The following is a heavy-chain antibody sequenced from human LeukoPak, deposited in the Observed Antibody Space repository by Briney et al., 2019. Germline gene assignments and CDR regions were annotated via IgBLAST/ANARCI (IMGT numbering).Heavy chain of an antibody. CDR2: ISDSGGET. Sequence: GGSLRLSCAASGFTFSYYAMSWVRQAPGRGLEWVSVISDSGGETSYADSGKGRFTISRDNSKNTVYLQMSSLRAEDTALYHCARGSLSYSNSLLDYYMDVWGKGTTVTVSS. J-gene: IGHJ6*03. D-gene: IGHD4-11*01. V-gene: IGHV3-23*01. CDR3: ARGSLSYSNSLLDYYMDV. CDR1: GFTFSYYA.